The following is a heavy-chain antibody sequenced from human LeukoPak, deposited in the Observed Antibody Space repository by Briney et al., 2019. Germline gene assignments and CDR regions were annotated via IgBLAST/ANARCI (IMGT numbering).Heavy chain of an antibody. V-gene: IGHV1-69*05. CDR1: GGTFSGHA. D-gene: IGHD4-17*01. Sequence: SVKVSCKASGGTFSGHAISWVRQAPGPGLEWMGGLIPIFGATNSTQKFQGRITISTDESTTTAYLELSGLTSEDTAVYFCAAGDPFNYYMDRWGKGTTVTVFS. CDR3: AAGDPFNYYMDR. J-gene: IGHJ6*03. CDR2: LIPIFGAT.